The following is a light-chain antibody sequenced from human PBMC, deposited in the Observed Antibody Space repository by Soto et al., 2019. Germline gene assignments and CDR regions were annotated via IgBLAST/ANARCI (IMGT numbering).Light chain of an antibody. CDR2: GAV. V-gene: IGKV3-15*01. CDR3: QQYNAWPRT. J-gene: IGKJ2*01. CDR1: QSVGGD. Sequence: EIVMTQSPITLSVSPGERATLSCRASQSVGGDLAWYQQIPGQPPRLLIYGAVTRATGVAARFSGGGSGTEFTLTVDSLQSEDLAFYYCQQYNAWPRTFGQGTKLEI.